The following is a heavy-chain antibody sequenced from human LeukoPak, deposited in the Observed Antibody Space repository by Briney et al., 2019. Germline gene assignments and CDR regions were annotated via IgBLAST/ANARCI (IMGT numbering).Heavy chain of an antibody. CDR3: AAHWDDDGDAFDI. CDR2: ISADGETK. J-gene: IGHJ3*02. Sequence: GGSLGLSCAASRFSFSNYGMHWVRQAPGKGLEWVSVISADGETKHYGDSVKGRFTVSRDNSKNTLYLQMNSLRAEDTAVYYCAAHWDDDGDAFDIWGQGTMVTVSS. D-gene: IGHD1-26*01. CDR1: RFSFSNYG. V-gene: IGHV3-30*03.